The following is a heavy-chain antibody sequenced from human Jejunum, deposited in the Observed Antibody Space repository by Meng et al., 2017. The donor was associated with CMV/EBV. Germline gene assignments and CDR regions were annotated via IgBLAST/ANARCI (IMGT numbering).Heavy chain of an antibody. V-gene: IGHV3-23*03. CDR3: AKDTRVGAWGAFDY. D-gene: IGHD1-26*01. J-gene: IGHJ4*02. Sequence: GFPFSSYAMSWVRQAPGEGLEWVSVIYSAVSSTYYADSVKGRFTISRDNSKNTLFLQMNSLRAEDTAIYYCAKDTRVGAWGAFDYWGQGTLITVSS. CDR2: IYSAVSST. CDR1: GFPFSSYA.